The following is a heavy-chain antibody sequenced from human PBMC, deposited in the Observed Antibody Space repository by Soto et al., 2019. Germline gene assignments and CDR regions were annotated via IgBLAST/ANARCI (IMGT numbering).Heavy chain of an antibody. CDR3: AKPLGSSGYYRFDY. CDR2: ISGSGGST. Sequence: EVQLSESGGGLVQPGGSLRLSCAASGFTFSGSVMSWVRQAPGKGLEWVSAISGSGGSTSYADSVKGRFTISRDNSKSTLSLQMNSLRADATAVYYCAKPLGSSGYYRFDYWGQGTLVTVSS. J-gene: IGHJ4*02. CDR1: GFTFSGSV. D-gene: IGHD3-22*01. V-gene: IGHV3-23*01.